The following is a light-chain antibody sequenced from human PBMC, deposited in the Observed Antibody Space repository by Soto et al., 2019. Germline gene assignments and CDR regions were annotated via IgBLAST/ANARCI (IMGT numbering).Light chain of an antibody. J-gene: IGLJ2*01. Sequence: QSVLTQPASVSESPGQSITISCTGTSSDIGVYNYVSWYQQHPGKAPKLMIYEGDKRPSGVSNRFSGSKSGNTASLTISGLKAEEEADYYCASFTSSSIFDIFGGGTKLTVL. CDR1: SSDIGVYNY. CDR3: ASFTSSSIFDI. CDR2: EGD. V-gene: IGLV2-14*01.